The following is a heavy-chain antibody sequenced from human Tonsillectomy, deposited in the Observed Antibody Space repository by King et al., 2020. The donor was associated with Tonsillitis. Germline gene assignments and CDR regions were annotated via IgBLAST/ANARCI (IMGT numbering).Heavy chain of an antibody. CDR3: ARDRIVVATQAYYFDY. Sequence: HVQLQESGPGLVKPSETLSLTCTVSGYSISSGYYWGWIRQPPGKGLEWIGSIYHSGSTYYNPSLKSRVTISVDTSKNQFSLKLSSVTAADTAVYYCARDRIVVATQAYYFDYWDQGTLVTVSS. CDR1: GYSISSGYY. CDR2: IYHSGST. J-gene: IGHJ4*02. V-gene: IGHV4-38-2*02. D-gene: IGHD3-22*01.